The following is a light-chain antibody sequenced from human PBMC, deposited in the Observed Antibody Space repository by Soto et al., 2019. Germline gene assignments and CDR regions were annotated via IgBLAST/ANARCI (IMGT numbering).Light chain of an antibody. Sequence: QSVLTQPPSVSAAPEQKVIISCSGSSSNIETNFVSWYQQLPGTAPKLLIFDNNKRPSGIPDRFSGSKSGTSATLGITGLQTGDEADYYCVTWDTSLTTTVLFGGGTQLTVL. CDR3: VTWDTSLTTTVL. V-gene: IGLV1-51*01. CDR2: DNN. CDR1: SSNIETNF. J-gene: IGLJ2*01.